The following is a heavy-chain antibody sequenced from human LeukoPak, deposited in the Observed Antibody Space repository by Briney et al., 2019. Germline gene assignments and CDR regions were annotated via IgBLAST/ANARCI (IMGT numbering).Heavy chain of an antibody. V-gene: IGHV4-31*03. J-gene: IGHJ5*02. Sequence: SQTLSLTCTDSGGSISSGGYYWSWIRQHPGKGLEWIGYIYYSGSTYYNPSLKSRVTISVDTSKNQFSLKLSSVTAADTAVYYCATTPPYGDYVWFDPWGQGTLVTVSS. D-gene: IGHD4-17*01. CDR1: GGSISSGGYY. CDR2: IYYSGST. CDR3: ATTPPYGDYVWFDP.